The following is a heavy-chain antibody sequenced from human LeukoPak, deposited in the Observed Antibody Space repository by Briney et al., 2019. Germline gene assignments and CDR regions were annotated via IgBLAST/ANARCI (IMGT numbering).Heavy chain of an antibody. CDR1: GFTFSSYW. Sequence: GGSLRLSCAASGFTFSSYWMHWVRQAPGKGLVWVSRINSDGSSTSYADSVKGRFTISRDNAKNTLYLQMNSLRAEDTAVYYCAREAQVGYCSGGSCVDYNWFDPWGQRTLVTVSS. J-gene: IGHJ5*02. D-gene: IGHD2-15*01. CDR3: AREAQVGYCSGGSCVDYNWFDP. V-gene: IGHV3-74*01. CDR2: INSDGSST.